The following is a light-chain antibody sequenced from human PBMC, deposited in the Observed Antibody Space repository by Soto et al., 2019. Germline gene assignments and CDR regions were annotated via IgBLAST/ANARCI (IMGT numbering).Light chain of an antibody. CDR2: DTS. CDR1: QTIRGL. V-gene: IGKV3-11*01. CDR3: QQYVNWPKT. J-gene: IGKJ1*01. Sequence: EIVLTQSPATLSLSPGERATLSCRTSQTIRGLLNWYQQRPGQAPRLLIYDTSNRATDIPARFSGSGSGTEFTLTISSLQSEDYGVYFCQQYVNWPKTFGHGTKV.